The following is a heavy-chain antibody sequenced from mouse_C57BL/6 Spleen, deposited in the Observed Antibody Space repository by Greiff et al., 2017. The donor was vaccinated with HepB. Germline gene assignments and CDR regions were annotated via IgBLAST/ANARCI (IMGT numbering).Heavy chain of an antibody. V-gene: IGHV1-9*01. Sequence: QVQLQQSGAELMKPGASVKLSCKATGYTFTGYWIEWVKQRPGHGLEWIGEILPGSGSTNYNEKFKGKATFTADTSSNTAYMQLSSLTSEDSAVYYCARRGTYDYDVSYWYFDVWGTGTTVTVSS. D-gene: IGHD2-4*01. CDR2: ILPGSGST. CDR1: GYTFTGYW. J-gene: IGHJ1*03. CDR3: ARRGTYDYDVSYWYFDV.